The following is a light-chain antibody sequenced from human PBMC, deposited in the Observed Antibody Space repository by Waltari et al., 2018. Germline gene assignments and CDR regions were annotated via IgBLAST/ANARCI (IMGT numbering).Light chain of an antibody. CDR2: AAS. CDR1: QSSSDY. J-gene: IGKJ5*01. V-gene: IGKV1-39*01. Sequence: IQMTPSPSSVSASVGDRVTITRRASQSSSDYLNWYQQKPGKAPKALTYAASTLQSGFPSRFSGSGSGTDFALTISSLQPEYFATYYCQQSYSFGQGTRLEI. CDR3: QQSYS.